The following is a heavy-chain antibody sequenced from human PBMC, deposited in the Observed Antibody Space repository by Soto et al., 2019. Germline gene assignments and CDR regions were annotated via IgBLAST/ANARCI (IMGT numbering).Heavy chain of an antibody. V-gene: IGHV4-39*01. J-gene: IGHJ5*02. CDR3: ARTLCSRCFFRGQNWFDP. Sequence: QLQLQESGPGLVKPSETLSLTCTVSGGSISSSSYYWGWIRQPPGKGLEWIGSIYYSGSTYYNPSLKSRVTISVDTSKNQFSLKLSSVTAADTAVYYCARTLCSRCFFRGQNWFDPWGQGTLVTVSS. CDR1: GGSISSSSYY. CDR2: IYYSGST. D-gene: IGHD3-10*01.